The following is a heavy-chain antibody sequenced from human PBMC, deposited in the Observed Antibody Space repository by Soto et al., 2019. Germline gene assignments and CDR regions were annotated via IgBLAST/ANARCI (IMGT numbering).Heavy chain of an antibody. J-gene: IGHJ6*03. CDR2: IYYSGST. CDR1: GGSISSYY. V-gene: IGHV4-59*08. CDR3: ESRRKIWASERYTGDYYYYMDV. Sequence: SETLSLTCTVSGGSISSYYWSWIRQPPGKGLEWIGYIYYSGSTNYNPSLKSRVTISVDTSKNQFSLKLSSVTAADTAVYYCESRRKIWASERYTGDYYYYMDVWGKGKTVTVS. D-gene: IGHD3-16*02.